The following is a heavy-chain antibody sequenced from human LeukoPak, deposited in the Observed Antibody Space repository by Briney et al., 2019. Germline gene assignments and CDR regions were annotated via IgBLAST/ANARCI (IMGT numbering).Heavy chain of an antibody. CDR2: VSAHSGNT. Sequence: GASVKVSCKASGYTFASYGTSWLRQAPGQGLEWVGWVSAHSGNTKYAERVQGRASMTADTSTSTAYMELRSLRSDDTALYYCARVSCGYNCHYAMDVWGQGTTVTVSS. CDR3: ARVSCGYNCHYAMDV. J-gene: IGHJ6*02. CDR1: GYTFASYG. V-gene: IGHV1-18*01. D-gene: IGHD5-18*01.